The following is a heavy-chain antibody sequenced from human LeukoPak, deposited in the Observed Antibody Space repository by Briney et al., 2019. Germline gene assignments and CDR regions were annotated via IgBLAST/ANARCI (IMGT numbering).Heavy chain of an antibody. CDR1: GYSFNSYW. J-gene: IGHJ4*02. CDR2: IYPGDSDT. Sequence: GESLKISCKGSGYSFNSYWIGWVRQMPGKGLEWMGIIYPGDSDTRYSPSFQGQVAISADKSISTAYLQWSSLKASDTAMYYCARRRIAAADYFDYWGQGTLVTVSS. V-gene: IGHV5-51*01. D-gene: IGHD6-13*01. CDR3: ARRRIAAADYFDY.